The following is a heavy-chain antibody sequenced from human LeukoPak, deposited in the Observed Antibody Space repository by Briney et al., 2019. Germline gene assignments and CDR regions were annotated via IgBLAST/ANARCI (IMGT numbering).Heavy chain of an antibody. J-gene: IGHJ4*02. D-gene: IGHD2-2*01. Sequence: GGSLRLSCAACGFTFSSYTMNWVRQAPGKGLEWVSYISSSSSTIYYADSVKGRFTISRDKAKNSLYLLMNSLRAEDTAVYYCAREYCSSTSCLYDYWGQGTLVTVSS. CDR1: GFTFSSYT. CDR3: AREYCSSTSCLYDY. CDR2: ISSSSSTI. V-gene: IGHV3-48*01.